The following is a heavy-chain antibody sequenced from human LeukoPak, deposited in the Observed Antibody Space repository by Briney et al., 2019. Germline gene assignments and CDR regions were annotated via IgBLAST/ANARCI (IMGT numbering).Heavy chain of an antibody. D-gene: IGHD4-17*01. CDR2: IHYTGST. CDR3: ARVYGDYLFDY. J-gene: IGHJ4*02. CDR1: GGSMTGYY. Sequence: SETLSLTCTVSGGSMTGYYWSWIRQPAGKGLEWIGYIHYTGSTNYNPSLKSRVTISLDTSKKYFSLNLTSVTAADTAVYYCARVYGDYLFDYWGQGTLVTVSS. V-gene: IGHV4-59*01.